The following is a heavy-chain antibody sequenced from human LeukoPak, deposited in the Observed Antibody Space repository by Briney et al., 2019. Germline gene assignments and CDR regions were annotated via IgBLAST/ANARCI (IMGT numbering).Heavy chain of an antibody. D-gene: IGHD1-26*01. CDR2: VHLSGAS. Sequence: SGTLSLTCAVSGGSILTTNWWSWDRQPPGKGLEWIGEVHLSGASNYNPSLKSRVSMSIDNSKNQLSLKLTSVTAADTAIYYCARESGAFSPFGFWGQGTLVTVSS. V-gene: IGHV4-4*02. CDR3: ARESGAFSPFGF. CDR1: GGSILTTNW. J-gene: IGHJ4*02.